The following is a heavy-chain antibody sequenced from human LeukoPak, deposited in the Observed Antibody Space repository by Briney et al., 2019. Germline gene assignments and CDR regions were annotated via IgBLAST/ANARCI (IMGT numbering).Heavy chain of an antibody. V-gene: IGHV3-23*01. CDR2: ISGSGGST. Sequence: GGSLRLSCAASGFTFSSYAMSWVRQAPGKGLEWVSAISGSGGSTYYADSVKGRFTISRDNSKNTLYLQMNSLRAEDTAVYYCAKDFFYYDSSGYYPPFDYWGQGTLVTVS. CDR1: GFTFSSYA. D-gene: IGHD3-22*01. J-gene: IGHJ4*02. CDR3: AKDFFYYDSSGYYPPFDY.